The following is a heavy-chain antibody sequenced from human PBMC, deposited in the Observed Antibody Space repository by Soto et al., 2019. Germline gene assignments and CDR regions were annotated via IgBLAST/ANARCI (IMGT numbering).Heavy chain of an antibody. CDR2: IKRDGSAS. V-gene: IGHV3-7*01. J-gene: IGHJ3*01. Sequence: EVQLVESGGGLVQPGESLRLSCAASGFSFTSHWMSWVRQAPGKGLEWVATIKRDGSASYYLGSVKGRFTISRDNANDSLFVEMTSLRAEDRAVYYCARDQGREILASAFDFWGQGTKVTVSS. CDR1: GFSFTSHW. CDR3: ARDQGREILASAFDF. D-gene: IGHD5-12*01.